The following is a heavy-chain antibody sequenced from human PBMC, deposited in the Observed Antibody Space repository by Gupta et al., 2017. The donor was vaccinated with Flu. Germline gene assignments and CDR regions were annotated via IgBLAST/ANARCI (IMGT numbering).Heavy chain of an antibody. J-gene: IGHJ4*02. Sequence: EVQLVESGGGLVQPGRSLRLSCAASGFTFDDYAMHWVRQAPGKGLEWVSGISWNSGSIGYADSVKGRVTISRDNAKNSLYLQMNSLRAEDTALYYCAKATYYDDSSGYYWADYWGQGTLVTVSS. CDR3: AKATYYDDSSGYYWADY. V-gene: IGHV3-9*01. CDR1: GFTFDDYA. D-gene: IGHD3-22*01. CDR2: ISWNSGSI.